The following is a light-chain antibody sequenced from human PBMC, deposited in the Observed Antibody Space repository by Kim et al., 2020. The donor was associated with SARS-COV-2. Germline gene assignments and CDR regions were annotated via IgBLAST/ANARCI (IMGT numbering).Light chain of an antibody. CDR1: SSNIGADYY. Sequence: QRVHTSWTGSSSNIGADYYVHWYVRLPGTAPKLLIYGNIHRPSGVPDRFSASKSGTSASLAITGLQAEDEADYYCQSQDSSLSGPLFGGGTQLTVL. CDR3: QSQDSSLSGPL. CDR2: GNI. V-gene: IGLV1-40*01. J-gene: IGLJ2*01.